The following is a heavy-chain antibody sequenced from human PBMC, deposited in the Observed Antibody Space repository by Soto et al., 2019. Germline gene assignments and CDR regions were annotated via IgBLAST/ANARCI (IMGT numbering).Heavy chain of an antibody. V-gene: IGHV1-18*01. CDR2: ISAYNGNT. CDR1: GYKFNSFG. D-gene: IGHD3-3*01. J-gene: IGHJ6*03. Sequence: QVQLMQSGAEVKKPGASINVSCQASGYKFNSFGIAWVRQAPGQGLEWLGWISAYNGNTNYTQKLQGRVTLTTDTPTPTAYMELWSLRSDATAIFYCARAIGDFWSVHHSYMDVWGKGTTVIVTS. CDR3: ARAIGDFWSVHHSYMDV.